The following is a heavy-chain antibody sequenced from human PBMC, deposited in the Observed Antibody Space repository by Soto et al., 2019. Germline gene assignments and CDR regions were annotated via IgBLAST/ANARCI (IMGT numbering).Heavy chain of an antibody. CDR1: GFTFVNFA. V-gene: IGHV3-23*01. D-gene: IGHD5-12*01. CDR2: ISGSGTGT. Sequence: LRLSCAASGFTFVNFAMNWVRQAPGKGLEWVSRISGSGTGTYYADSVKGRFTVSRDNYKNTLFLQMDSLRADDTAVYSSAKGSGHDPTVHSIYCYHWGQGTLVTVSS. CDR3: AKGSGHDPTVHSIYCYH. J-gene: IGHJ4*02.